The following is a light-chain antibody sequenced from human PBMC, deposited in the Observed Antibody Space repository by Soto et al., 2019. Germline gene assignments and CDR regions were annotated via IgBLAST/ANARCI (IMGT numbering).Light chain of an antibody. CDR2: YGA. Sequence: DIQMTHSPSTRPASVGDRVTITCRGSQSISKRLAWYQRKRGTAPTVRIXYGANWQSGATSRFSGSRSGTEFTLTISSLQPDDFATYYCQQYNSYSFGPGTKVDIK. V-gene: IGKV1-5*01. CDR3: QQYNSYS. CDR1: QSISKR. J-gene: IGKJ1*01.